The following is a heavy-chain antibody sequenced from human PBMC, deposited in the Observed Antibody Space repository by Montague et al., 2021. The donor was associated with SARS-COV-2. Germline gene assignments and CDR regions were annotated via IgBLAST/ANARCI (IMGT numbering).Heavy chain of an antibody. D-gene: IGHD3-10*01. CDR2: ISYDGSNK. V-gene: IGHV3-30-3*01. CDR1: GFTFSSYA. CDR3: ARDREITMVRGAPLYGMDV. J-gene: IGHJ6*02. Sequence: SLRLSCAASGFTFSSYAMHWVRQAPGKGLEWVAVISYDGSNKYYADSAKGRFTISRDNSKNTLYLQMNSLRAEDTAVYYCARDREITMVRGAPLYGMDVWGQGTTVTVSS.